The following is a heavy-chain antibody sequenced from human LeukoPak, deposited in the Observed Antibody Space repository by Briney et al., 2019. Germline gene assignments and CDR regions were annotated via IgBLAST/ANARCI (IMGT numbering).Heavy chain of an antibody. Sequence: PSETLSLTCTVSGGSISSYYWSWIRQPPGKGLEWIGSIYHRGSTYHNPSLKSRLIISVDTSKNQFSLKLTSVTAADTAVYYCARSYRGGYSPWGQGALVTVSS. D-gene: IGHD1-26*01. V-gene: IGHV4-59*05. CDR3: ARSYRGGYSP. J-gene: IGHJ5*02. CDR2: IYHRGST. CDR1: GGSISSYY.